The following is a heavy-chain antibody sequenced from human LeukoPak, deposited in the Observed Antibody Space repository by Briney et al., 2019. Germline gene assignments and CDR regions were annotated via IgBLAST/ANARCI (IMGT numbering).Heavy chain of an antibody. Sequence: PGGPLRLSCSASGFTFSTCSMNCVRRSPGKGLQWGAGVANDGSRTYYAESVKGRFTISRDNSKNTLSLQMNSLGAQDTAVYYCARDRDSYRLDYWGQGTLVTVSS. CDR2: VANDGSRT. J-gene: IGHJ4*02. D-gene: IGHD3-16*02. V-gene: IGHV3-30*03. CDR3: ARDRDSYRLDY. CDR1: GFTFSTCS.